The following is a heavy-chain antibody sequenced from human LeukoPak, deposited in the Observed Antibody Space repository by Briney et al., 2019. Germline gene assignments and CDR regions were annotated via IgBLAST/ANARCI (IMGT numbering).Heavy chain of an antibody. V-gene: IGHV3-30*02. CDR3: AKGLSIMVYGVAPFDQ. CDR1: GFNFSSYG. Sequence: GGSLRLSCETSGFNFSSYGMYWLRQAPGKGLEWVAFIRYDASDKYYAGSVKGRFSLSRDNSKNVLYLQMTSLRPEDTAVYYCAKGLSIMVYGVAPFDQWGQGILVTVSS. CDR2: IRYDASDK. D-gene: IGHD3-3*01. J-gene: IGHJ4*02.